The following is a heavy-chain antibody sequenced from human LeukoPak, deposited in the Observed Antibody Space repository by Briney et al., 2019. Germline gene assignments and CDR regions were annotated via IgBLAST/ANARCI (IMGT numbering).Heavy chain of an antibody. J-gene: IGHJ4*02. D-gene: IGHD3-22*01. CDR2: SRNKANSYTT. V-gene: IGHV3-72*01. Sequence: GGSLRLSCAASGFTFGSIAMTWVRQAPGKGLEWVGCSRNKANSYTTEYAASVTGRFTIARDDSENSLYLQMNSLKTEDTAVYYCARGDSSGYSNYWGQGTLVTVSS. CDR3: ARGDSSGYSNY. CDR1: GFTFGSIA.